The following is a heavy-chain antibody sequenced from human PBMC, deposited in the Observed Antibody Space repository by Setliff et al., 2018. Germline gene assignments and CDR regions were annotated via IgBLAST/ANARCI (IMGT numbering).Heavy chain of an antibody. Sequence: PSETLSLTCTVSGGSISSGDYYWSWIHQPPGKGLEWLGYIYYSGSTYYTPSLKSRVTISVDTSKNQFSLKLGSVTAADTAVYYCARGGGYSTNDYWGQGTLVTVSS. V-gene: IGHV4-30-4*08. D-gene: IGHD5-18*01. CDR2: IYYSGST. CDR3: ARGGGYSTNDY. CDR1: GGSISSGDYY. J-gene: IGHJ4*02.